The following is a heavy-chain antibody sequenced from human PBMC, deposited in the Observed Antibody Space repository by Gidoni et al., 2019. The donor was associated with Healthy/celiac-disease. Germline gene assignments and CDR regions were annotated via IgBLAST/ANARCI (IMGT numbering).Heavy chain of an antibody. D-gene: IGHD5-12*01. CDR3: ARSDGYDSYYYGMDV. CDR1: GFTFDDYG. Sequence: EVQLVESGGGVVRPGGSLRLSCSAPGFTFDDYGMSWVRQAPGKGLEWVSGSNWNGGSTGYADSVKGRFTIARDNAKNSLYLQMNSLRAEDTALYYCARSDGYDSYYYGMDVWGQGTTVTVSS. V-gene: IGHV3-20*04. J-gene: IGHJ6*02. CDR2: SNWNGGST.